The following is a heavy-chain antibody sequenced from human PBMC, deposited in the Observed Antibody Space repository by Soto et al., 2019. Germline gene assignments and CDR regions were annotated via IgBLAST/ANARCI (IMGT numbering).Heavy chain of an antibody. CDR1: GFTVSSSY. CDR2: IESGGTA. V-gene: IGHV3-53*01. CDR3: AKDLGPLKLLNYVFYGLDV. Sequence: LRLSCNASGFTVSSSYMSWVRQAPGLGLEWVAVIESGGTAHYADSVKGRFTISRDNPNNIIYLQLHTLRAEDTAVYYCAKDLGPLKLLNYVFYGLDVWGQGTTVTVSS. D-gene: IGHD2-21*02. J-gene: IGHJ6*02.